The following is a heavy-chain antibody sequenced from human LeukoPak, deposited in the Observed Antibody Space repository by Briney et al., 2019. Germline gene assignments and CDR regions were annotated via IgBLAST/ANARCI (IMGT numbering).Heavy chain of an antibody. CDR3: ARPYYYDSSGYYLY. D-gene: IGHD3-22*01. J-gene: IGHJ4*02. CDR2: ISSSSSYI. CDR1: GFIFNNYW. Sequence: PGGSLRLSCAASGFIFNNYWMHWVRQVPGKGLEWVSSISSSSSYIYYADSVKGRFTISRDNAKNSLYLQMNSLRAEDTAVYYCARPYYYDSSGYYLYWGQGTLVTVSS. V-gene: IGHV3-21*01.